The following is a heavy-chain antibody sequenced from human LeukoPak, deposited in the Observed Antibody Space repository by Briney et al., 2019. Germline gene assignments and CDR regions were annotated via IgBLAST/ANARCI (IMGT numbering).Heavy chain of an antibody. Sequence: HPGGSLRLSCAASGFTFSSYGMHWVRQAPGKGLEWVAFIQYDGSNKYYADSVKGRFTISRDNSKNTLYLQMNSLRAEDTAVYYCAKDPRDPRQLGDYWGQGTLVTVSS. D-gene: IGHD6-13*01. J-gene: IGHJ4*02. V-gene: IGHV3-30*02. CDR1: GFTFSSYG. CDR2: IQYDGSNK. CDR3: AKDPRDPRQLGDY.